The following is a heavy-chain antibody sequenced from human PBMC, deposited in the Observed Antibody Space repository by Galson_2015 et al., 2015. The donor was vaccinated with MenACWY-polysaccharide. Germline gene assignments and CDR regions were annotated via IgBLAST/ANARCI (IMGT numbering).Heavy chain of an antibody. J-gene: IGHJ6*02. D-gene: IGHD2-21*01. CDR1: GYTFTSYG. Sequence: SVKVSCKASGYTFTSYGITWVRQAPGQGLEWMGWISDYNGNTNYAQSLQGRVTLTRDTSTSAAYMELRSLTVEDTAVYYCARERATVIADSNGMDVWGQGTAVTVSS. CDR3: ARERATVIADSNGMDV. V-gene: IGHV1-18*01. CDR2: ISDYNGNT.